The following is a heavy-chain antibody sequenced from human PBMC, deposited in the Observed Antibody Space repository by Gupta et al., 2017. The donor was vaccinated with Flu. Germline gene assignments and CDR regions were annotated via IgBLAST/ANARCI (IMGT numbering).Heavy chain of an antibody. CDR3: ARVGVGYFKGGSCYYDAFGI. V-gene: IGHV4-34*01. CDR1: GGSFSGYY. Sequence: QVQLQQWGAGLLKPSETLSLTCAVYGGSFSGYYWSWIRQPPGKGLEWIGEINHSGSNNYKPSLKRRGTRAVDTSKKQFALNVRAGTAAETAVYWCARVGVGYFKGGSCYYDAFGIGGQGTMVTVCS. J-gene: IGHJ3*02. D-gene: IGHD2-15*01. CDR2: INHSGSN.